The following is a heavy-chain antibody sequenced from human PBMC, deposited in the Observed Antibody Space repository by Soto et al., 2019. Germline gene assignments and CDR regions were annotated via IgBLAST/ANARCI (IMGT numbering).Heavy chain of an antibody. D-gene: IGHD5-12*01. CDR1: GGSISSYY. CDR3: ARDAITKYSHYYFDY. J-gene: IGHJ4*02. Sequence: SETLSLTCAVPGGSISSYYWSWILQPPGKGLEWIGYIYYSGSTNYNPSLKSRVTISVDTSKNQFSLKLSSVTAADTAVYYCARDAITKYSHYYFDYWGQGTLVTVS. CDR2: IYYSGST. V-gene: IGHV4-59*01.